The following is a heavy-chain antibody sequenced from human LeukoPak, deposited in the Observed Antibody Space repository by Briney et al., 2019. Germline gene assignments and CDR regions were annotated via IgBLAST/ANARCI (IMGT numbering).Heavy chain of an antibody. J-gene: IGHJ4*02. V-gene: IGHV3-30*02. CDR1: GFTFSSYA. CDR2: IRYDGSNK. D-gene: IGHD2-2*01. CDR3: AKAYIVVVPAAPDY. Sequence: GGSLRLSCAASGFTFSSYAMSWVRQAPGKGLEWVAFIRYDGSNKYYADSVKGRFTISRDNSKNTLYLQMNSLRAEDTAVYYCAKAYIVVVPAAPDYWGQGTLVTVSS.